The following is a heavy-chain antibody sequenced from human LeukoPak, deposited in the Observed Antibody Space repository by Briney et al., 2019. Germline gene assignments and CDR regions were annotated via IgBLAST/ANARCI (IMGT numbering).Heavy chain of an antibody. J-gene: IGHJ6*03. CDR1: GFTFSDYY. Sequence: GGSLRLSCAASGFTFSDYYMSWIRQAPGKGLVWVSRINTDGSSTSYADSVKGRFTISRDNAKNTLYLQMNSLRAEDTAVYYCARVEGLLPPTPYYYYMDVWGKGTTVTVSS. D-gene: IGHD2-15*01. V-gene: IGHV3-74*01. CDR2: INTDGSST. CDR3: ARVEGLLPPTPYYYYMDV.